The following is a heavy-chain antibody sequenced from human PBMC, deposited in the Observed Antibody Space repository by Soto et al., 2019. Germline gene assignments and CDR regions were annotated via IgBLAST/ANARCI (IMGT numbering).Heavy chain of an antibody. J-gene: IGHJ4*02. CDR2: ISWNDDN. CDR1: GFSLATHGVG. Sequence: QVTLKESGPTLVKPTESLTLTCTFSGFSLATHGVGVGWIRQPPGEALEWLALISWNDDNRYSPSLKSRLTTAKDTSKNHVVLNMANMDPVDTATYYCAHARLLWVGGYFDYWGQGILVTVSS. CDR3: AHARLLWVGGYFDY. V-gene: IGHV2-5*01. D-gene: IGHD3-10*01.